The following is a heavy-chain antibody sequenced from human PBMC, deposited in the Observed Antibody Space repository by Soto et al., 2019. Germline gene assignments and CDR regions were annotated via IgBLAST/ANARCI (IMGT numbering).Heavy chain of an antibody. J-gene: IGHJ4*02. V-gene: IGHV3-53*02. CDR3: ARVSRGECSSTYSFDY. Sequence: EVQLVETGGGLIQPGGSLRLSCAASEFSVSNNFMSWVRQAPGKGLEWVSVTFSVGSTYYADSVKGRFTVSRDNSKNTLSLQMNRLRAEDTAVYYCARVSRGECSSTYSFDYWGQGTLVTVSS. D-gene: IGHD6-6*01. CDR2: TFSVGST. CDR1: EFSVSNNF.